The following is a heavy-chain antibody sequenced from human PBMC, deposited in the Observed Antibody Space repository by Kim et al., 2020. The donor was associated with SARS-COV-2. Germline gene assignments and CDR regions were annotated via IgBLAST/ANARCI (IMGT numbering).Heavy chain of an antibody. CDR3: ARVSIAARRGVDY. D-gene: IGHD6-6*01. V-gene: IGHV4-34*01. CDR2: INHSGST. CDR1: GGSFSGYY. Sequence: SETLSLTCAVYGGSFSGYYWSWIRQPPGKGLEWIGEINHSGSTNYNPSLKSRVTISVDTSKNQFSLKLSSVTAADTAVYYCARVSIAARRGVDYWGQGTLVTVSS. J-gene: IGHJ4*02.